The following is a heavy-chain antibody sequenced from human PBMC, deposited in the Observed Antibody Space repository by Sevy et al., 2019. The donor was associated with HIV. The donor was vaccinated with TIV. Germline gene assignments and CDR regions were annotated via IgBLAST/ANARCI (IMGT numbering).Heavy chain of an antibody. J-gene: IGHJ4*02. CDR2: IYSGGST. CDR1: GFTVSSNY. D-gene: IGHD3-10*01. V-gene: IGHV3-53*01. Sequence: GGSLRLSCAASGFTVSSNYMSWVRQAPGKGLEWVSVIYSGGSTYYADSVKGRFTISRDNSKNTVYLQMNSLRAEDTAVYYCARGQWFGELLFDYWGQGTLVTVSS. CDR3: ARGQWFGELLFDY.